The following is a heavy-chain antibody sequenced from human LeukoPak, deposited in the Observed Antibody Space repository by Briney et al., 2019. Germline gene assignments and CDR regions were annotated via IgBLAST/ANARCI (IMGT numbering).Heavy chain of an antibody. CDR3: ARNLTVPRHDAFDI. J-gene: IGHJ3*02. V-gene: IGHV4-38-2*01. Sequence: PSETLSLTCAVSGYSISSGYYWGWIRPPPGKGLEWIGSIYHSGSTYYNPSLKSRVTISVDTSKNQFSLKLSSVTAADTAVYYCARNLTVPRHDAFDIWGQGTMVTVSS. D-gene: IGHD6-6*01. CDR1: GYSISSGYY. CDR2: IYHSGST.